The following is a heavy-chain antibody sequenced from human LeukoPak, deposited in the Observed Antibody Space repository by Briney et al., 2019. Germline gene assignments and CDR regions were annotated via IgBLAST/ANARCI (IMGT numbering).Heavy chain of an antibody. CDR1: GYTFTSYG. CDR3: ARESIAMVRGADGMDV. D-gene: IGHD3-10*01. CDR2: ISVFNYNT. V-gene: IGHV1-18*01. Sequence: GASVKVSCKASGYTFTSYGISWVRQAPGQGLEWMGWISVFNYNTNYAQKFQDRVTVTTDRSTSTVHMELRSLRSDDTAVYYCARESIAMVRGADGMDVWGQGTTVTVSS. J-gene: IGHJ6*02.